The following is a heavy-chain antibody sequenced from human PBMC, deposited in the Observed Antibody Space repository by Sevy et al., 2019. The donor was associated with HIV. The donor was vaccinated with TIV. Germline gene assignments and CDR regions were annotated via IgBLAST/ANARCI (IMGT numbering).Heavy chain of an antibody. CDR3: ARGVARALFDY. J-gene: IGHJ4*02. V-gene: IGHV3-53*01. CDR1: GFNVSSNY. CDR2: IYSGGST. D-gene: IGHD2-15*01. Sequence: GGSLRLSCAASGFNVSSNYMSWVRQAPGKGLEWVSVIYSGGSTYYADSVKGRFTISRDNSKNTLYLQMNSLRAEDTAVYYCARGVARALFDYWGQGTLVTVSS.